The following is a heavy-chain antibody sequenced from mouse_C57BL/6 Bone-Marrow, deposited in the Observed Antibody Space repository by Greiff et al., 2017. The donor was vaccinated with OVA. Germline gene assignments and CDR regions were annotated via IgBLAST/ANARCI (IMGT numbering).Heavy chain of an antibody. Sequence: EVQRVESGGGLVQPGGSLKLSCAASGFTFSDYGMAWVRQAPRKGPEWVAFISNLAYSIYYADTVTGRFTISRENAKNTLYLEMSSLRSEDTAMDYCASYYDYDGGFAYWGQGTLVTVSA. CDR1: GFTFSDYG. J-gene: IGHJ3*01. CDR3: ASYYDYDGGFAY. CDR2: ISNLAYSI. D-gene: IGHD2-4*01. V-gene: IGHV5-15*01.